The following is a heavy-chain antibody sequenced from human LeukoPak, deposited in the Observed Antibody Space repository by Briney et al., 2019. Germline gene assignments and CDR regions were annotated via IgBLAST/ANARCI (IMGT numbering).Heavy chain of an antibody. Sequence: GGSLRLSCAATGFTFSSYATSWVRQALGKGLEWVSGISGTGGNTDHADSVKGRFTISRDNSKDTLYLQMNSLRAEDTAIYYCAKASSPSSGCITYWGQGTLVTVSS. D-gene: IGHD3-22*01. CDR2: ISGTGGNT. V-gene: IGHV3-23*01. CDR1: GFTFSSYA. J-gene: IGHJ4*02. CDR3: AKASSPSSGCITY.